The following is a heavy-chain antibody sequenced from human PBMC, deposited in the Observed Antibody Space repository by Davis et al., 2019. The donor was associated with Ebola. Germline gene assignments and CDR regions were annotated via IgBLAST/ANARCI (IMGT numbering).Heavy chain of an antibody. Sequence: MPSETLSLTCTVSGGSISSYYWGWIRQPPGKGLEWIGYIYYSGSTNYNPSLKSRVTISVDTSKNQFSLKLSSVTAADTAVYYCARSGGPRYFDWLLSGIDYWGQGALVTVSS. V-gene: IGHV4-59*01. D-gene: IGHD3-9*01. CDR3: ARSGGPRYFDWLLSGIDY. CDR2: IYYSGST. J-gene: IGHJ4*02. CDR1: GGSISSYY.